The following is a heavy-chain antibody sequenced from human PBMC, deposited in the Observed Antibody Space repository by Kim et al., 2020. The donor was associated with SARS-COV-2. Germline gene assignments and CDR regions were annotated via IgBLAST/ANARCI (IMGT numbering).Heavy chain of an antibody. V-gene: IGHV4-59*01. CDR1: GGSISNYY. CDR3: ARSPLWFGESLHFDY. CDR2: IYYSGST. Sequence: SETLSLTCTVSGGSISNYYWSWIRQPPGKGLEWIGYIYYSGSTNYNPSLKSRVTISVDTSKNQFSLKLSSVTAADTALYYCARSPLWFGESLHFDYWGQG. D-gene: IGHD3-10*01. J-gene: IGHJ4*02.